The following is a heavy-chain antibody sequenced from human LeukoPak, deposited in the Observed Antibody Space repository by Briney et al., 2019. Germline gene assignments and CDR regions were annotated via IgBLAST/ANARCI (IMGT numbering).Heavy chain of an antibody. CDR3: ARDGGAGWYFDL. Sequence: GGSLRLSCAASGITVSSKYMSWVRQAPGKGLEWVSVMRSGGSTYYADSVKGRFTISRDNSKNTLYLQMNSLRVEDTAVYYCARDGGAGWYFDLWGRGTLVAVSS. J-gene: IGHJ2*01. D-gene: IGHD3-16*01. V-gene: IGHV3-53*01. CDR2: MRSGGST. CDR1: GITVSSKY.